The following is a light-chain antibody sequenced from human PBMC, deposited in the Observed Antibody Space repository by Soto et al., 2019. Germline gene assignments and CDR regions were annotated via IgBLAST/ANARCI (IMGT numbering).Light chain of an antibody. CDR3: QQYNNWTRT. V-gene: IGKV3-15*01. CDR2: GAS. CDR1: QSVSSN. J-gene: IGKJ1*01. Sequence: EIVMTQSPATLSVSPGERATLSCRASQSVSSNLAWYQQKPGQAPRLLFYGASTRATGIPARFSGSGSGTEFTLTISSLQSEDFAVYYCQQYNNWTRTFGQGTKVEIK.